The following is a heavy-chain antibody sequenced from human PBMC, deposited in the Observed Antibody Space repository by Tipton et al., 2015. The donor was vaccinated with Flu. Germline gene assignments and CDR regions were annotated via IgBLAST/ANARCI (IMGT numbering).Heavy chain of an antibody. J-gene: IGHJ4*02. CDR2: VSSSSSYI. D-gene: IGHD3-16*02. Sequence: SLRLSCAASGFTFSSYSMNWVRQAPGKGLEWVPSVSSSSSYIYYADSVKGRFTISRDNAKNSLYLQMNSLRAEDTAVYYCARVGLHLGELSSPLDYWGQGTLVTVSS. CDR3: ARVGLHLGELSSPLDY. V-gene: IGHV3-21*01. CDR1: GFTFSSYS.